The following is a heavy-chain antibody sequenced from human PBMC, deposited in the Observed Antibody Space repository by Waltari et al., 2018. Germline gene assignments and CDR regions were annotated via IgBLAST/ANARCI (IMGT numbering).Heavy chain of an antibody. Sequence: QVQLVQSGADVKKPGASVKVSCRASGYTFTNSAIHWVRQAPGQSLEWMGRINEGNGNTIYSQKFQGRITITRDTSSGTAYMELTSLRSEDTAVYYCARDLPYYDFLSGVGGGYFDPWGQGTLVTVSS. V-gene: IGHV1-3*01. CDR2: INEGNGNT. D-gene: IGHD3-3*01. CDR1: GYTFTNSA. J-gene: IGHJ5*02. CDR3: ARDLPYYDFLSGVGGGYFDP.